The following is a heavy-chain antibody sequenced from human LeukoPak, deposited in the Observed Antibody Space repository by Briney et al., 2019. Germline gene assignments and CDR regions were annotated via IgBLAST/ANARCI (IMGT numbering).Heavy chain of an antibody. CDR3: ARERFLEWLFSLDV. J-gene: IGHJ6*04. CDR2: IYTSGST. CDR1: GDSISSYY. Sequence: SETLSLTCTVSGDSISSYYWSWIRQPAGKGLEWIGRIYTSGSTNYNPSLKSRVTMSVDTSKNQFSLKLSSVTAADTAVYYCARERFLEWLFSLDVWGKGTTVTVSS. D-gene: IGHD3-3*01. V-gene: IGHV4-4*07.